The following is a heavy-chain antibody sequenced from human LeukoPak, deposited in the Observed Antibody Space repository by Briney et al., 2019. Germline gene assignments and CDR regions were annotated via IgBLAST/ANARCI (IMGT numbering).Heavy chain of an antibody. CDR3: ARAPLGYYYDSSGYYYETAGWYFDL. CDR2: IYYSGST. Sequence: SETLSLTCTVSGGSISSYYWSWIRQPPGKGLEWIGYIYYSGSTNYNPSLKSRVTISVDTSKNQFSLKLSSVTAADTVVYYCARAPLGYYYDSSGYYYETAGWYFDLWGRGTLVTVSS. D-gene: IGHD3-22*01. V-gene: IGHV4-59*01. J-gene: IGHJ2*01. CDR1: GGSISSYY.